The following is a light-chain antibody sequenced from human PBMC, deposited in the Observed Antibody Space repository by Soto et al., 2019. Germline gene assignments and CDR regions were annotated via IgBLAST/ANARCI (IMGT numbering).Light chain of an antibody. V-gene: IGKV3-20*01. Sequence: EIVLTQSPGTLSLSPGERATLSCRASQRVTSNYLAWYQQKPGQTPSLLNYSASTRATGIPDRFSGSGSGTDFPLTISSLEPEDFAVSYCQHSGDCPPWTFGQGTKVEIK. CDR3: QHSGDCPPWT. CDR2: SAS. CDR1: QRVTSNY. J-gene: IGKJ1*01.